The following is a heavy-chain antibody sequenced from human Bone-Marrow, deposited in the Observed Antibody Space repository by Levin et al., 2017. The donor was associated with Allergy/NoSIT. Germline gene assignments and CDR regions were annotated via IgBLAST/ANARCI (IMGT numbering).Heavy chain of an antibody. CDR1: GYSISGGYF. J-gene: IGHJ6*02. V-gene: IGHV4-38-2*02. Sequence: SETLSLTCDISGYSISGGYFWAWIRQPPGKGLEWIGSAYHTGNTYYNPSLQSRVTISVDTSKNQLSLKVNSVTVADTAVYFCARENTGFVMDVWGQGTTVSVSS. D-gene: IGHD5-18*01. CDR3: ARENTGFVMDV. CDR2: AYHTGNT.